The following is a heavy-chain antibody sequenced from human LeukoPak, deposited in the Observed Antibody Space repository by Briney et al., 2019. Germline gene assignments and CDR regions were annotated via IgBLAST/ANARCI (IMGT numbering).Heavy chain of an antibody. CDR3: GGNNFYHFHY. Sequence: PSETLSLTCTVSGDSVSNSPYYWGWVRQPPGKGLEWIGAISYGGTTYSSPSLKSRVTMDLDKSRNRFSLKLTSVTAADTAVYYCGGNNFYHFHYWGQGALVTVSS. CDR1: GDSVSNSPYY. J-gene: IGHJ4*02. V-gene: IGHV4-39*01. D-gene: IGHD5-24*01. CDR2: ISYGGTT.